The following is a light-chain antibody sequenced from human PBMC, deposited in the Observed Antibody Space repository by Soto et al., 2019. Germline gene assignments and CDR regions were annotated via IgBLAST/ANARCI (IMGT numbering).Light chain of an antibody. J-gene: IGKJ3*01. Sequence: EFVWTQSPGTLSLSPGERATLSCRASQTVRNNNLAWYQQKPCQAHRLLIYGASTRATGIPARFSGSGSGTEFTPTISSLQSEDFAVYYCQQYNNWPTVTFGPGTKLDIK. CDR2: GAS. V-gene: IGKV3-15*01. CDR3: QQYNNWPTVT. CDR1: QTVRNNN.